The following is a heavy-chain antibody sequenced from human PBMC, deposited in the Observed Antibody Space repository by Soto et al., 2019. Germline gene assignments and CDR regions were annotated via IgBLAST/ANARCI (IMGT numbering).Heavy chain of an antibody. Sequence: SVKVSCKASGGTFSSYAISWVRQAPGQGLEWMGGIIPIFGTANYAQKFQGRVTITADESTSTAYMELSSLRSEDTAVYYCARAPGFSYDSSGYYWDYWGQGTLVTVSS. D-gene: IGHD3-22*01. V-gene: IGHV1-69*13. CDR1: GGTFSSYA. CDR2: IIPIFGTA. CDR3: ARAPGFSYDSSGYYWDY. J-gene: IGHJ4*02.